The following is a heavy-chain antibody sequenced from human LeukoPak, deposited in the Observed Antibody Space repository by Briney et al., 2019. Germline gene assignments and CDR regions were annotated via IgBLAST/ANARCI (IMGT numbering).Heavy chain of an antibody. CDR3: AREFGHNRWYFDY. V-gene: IGHV3-30*04. Sequence: PGRSLRLSCAASGFSFSRYAIHWVRQAPGKGLEWVTVVSADGRTQLYSDSVKGRFTISRDNSLNTLHLQMNSLRTEDTAVYYCAREFGHNRWYFDYWGQGALVTVSS. CDR1: GFSFSRYA. CDR2: VSADGRTQ. J-gene: IGHJ4*02. D-gene: IGHD5-24*01.